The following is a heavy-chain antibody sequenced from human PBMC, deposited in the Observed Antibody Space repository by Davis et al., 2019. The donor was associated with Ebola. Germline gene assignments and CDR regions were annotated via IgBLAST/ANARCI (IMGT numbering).Heavy chain of an antibody. CDR2: IYPGDSDT. CDR1: GYSFTSYW. CDR3: ARLDIVVVPAAIRLLPVTYYYYYMDV. Sequence: WGSLRLSCKGSGYSFTSYWIGWVRQMPGKGLEWMGIIYPGDSDTRYSPSFQGQVTISADKSISTAYLQWSSLKASDTAMYYCARLDIVVVPAAIRLLPVTYYYYYMDVWGKGTTVTVSS. D-gene: IGHD2-2*02. J-gene: IGHJ6*03. V-gene: IGHV5-51*01.